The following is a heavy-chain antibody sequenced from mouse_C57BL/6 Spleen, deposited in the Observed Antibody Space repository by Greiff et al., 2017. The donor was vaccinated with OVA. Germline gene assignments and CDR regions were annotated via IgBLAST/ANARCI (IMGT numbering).Heavy chain of an antibody. J-gene: IGHJ4*01. CDR1: GYTFTSYG. CDR3: ARRPLIYYAMDY. Sequence: QVHVKQSGAELARPGASVKLSCKASGYTFTSYGISWVKQRTGQGLEWIGEIYPRSGNTYYNEKFKGKATLTADKSSSTAYMELRSLTSEDSAVYFCARRPLIYYAMDYWGQGTSVTVSS. V-gene: IGHV1-81*01. CDR2: IYPRSGNT.